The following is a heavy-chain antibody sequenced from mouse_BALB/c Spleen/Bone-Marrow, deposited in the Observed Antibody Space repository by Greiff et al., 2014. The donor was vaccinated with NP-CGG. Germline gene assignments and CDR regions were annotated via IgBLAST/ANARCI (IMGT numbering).Heavy chain of an antibody. D-gene: IGHD2-4*01. J-gene: IGHJ2*01. Sequence: EVMLVESGAELVKPGASVKLSCTASGFNIKDTYMHWVKQRPEQGLEWIGRIDPANGNTKYDPKFQGKATITADTSSNTAYLQLSSLTSEDTAVYYCASYDYGYYFDYRGQGTTLTVSS. CDR2: IDPANGNT. V-gene: IGHV14-3*02. CDR1: GFNIKDTY. CDR3: ASYDYGYYFDY.